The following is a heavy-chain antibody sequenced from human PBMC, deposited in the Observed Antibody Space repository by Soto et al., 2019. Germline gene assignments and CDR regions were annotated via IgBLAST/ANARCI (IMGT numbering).Heavy chain of an antibody. CDR1: GASISGFY. D-gene: IGHD1-1*01. Sequence: TLSLTCTVSGASISGFYWSWIRKSAGKGLEWIGRIYATGTTDYNPSLKSRVMMSVDTSKKQFSLKLRSVTAADTAVYYCVRDGTKTLRDWFDPWGQGISVTVS. CDR3: VRDGTKTLRDWFDP. J-gene: IGHJ5*02. CDR2: IYATGTT. V-gene: IGHV4-4*07.